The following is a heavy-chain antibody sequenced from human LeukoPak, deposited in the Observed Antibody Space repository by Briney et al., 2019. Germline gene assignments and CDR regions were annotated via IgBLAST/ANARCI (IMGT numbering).Heavy chain of an antibody. D-gene: IGHD3-10*01. CDR2: IKQDGSEK. CDR1: GFTFSSYW. J-gene: IGHJ4*02. CDR3: ARLSEMLRGPEAIYYFEH. V-gene: IGHV3-7*01. Sequence: GGSLRLSCAASGFTFSSYWMSWVRQAPGKGLEWVANIKQDGSEKYYVDSVKGRFTISRDNAKNSLYLQMNSLRAEDTAVYYCARLSEMLRGPEAIYYFEHWGQGTLVTVSS.